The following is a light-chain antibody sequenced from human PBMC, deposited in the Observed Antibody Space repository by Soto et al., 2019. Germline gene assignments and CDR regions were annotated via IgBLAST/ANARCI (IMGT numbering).Light chain of an antibody. J-gene: IGLJ1*01. CDR2: EVT. V-gene: IGLV2-23*02. CDR3: CSYAGSSTV. CDR1: SSDVGSYNL. Sequence: QSVLTQPASVSVSPGQSITISCTGTSSDVGSYNLVSWYQQHPGKAPKLMIYEVTKRPSGVSNRFSGSKSGNTASLTISGLQAEDEADYYCCSYAGSSTVFGTGNKVTVL.